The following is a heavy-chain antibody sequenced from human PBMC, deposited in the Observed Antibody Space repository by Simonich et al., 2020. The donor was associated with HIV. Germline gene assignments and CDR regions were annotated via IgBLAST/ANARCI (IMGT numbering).Heavy chain of an antibody. CDR2: ISHSRIN. CDR3: ASRRLGNSSPFDY. Sequence: QVQLQQWGAGLLKPSETLSLTCAVYGGSPSNYFWSWIRQPPGKGLEWFGEISHSRINNNNQSRKSRVTRSVYTSKNQFSLKVSSLTAAETAVDYCASRRLGNSSPFDYWGQGTLVTVS. V-gene: IGHV4-34*01. J-gene: IGHJ4*02. CDR1: GGSPSNYF. D-gene: IGHD6-13*01.